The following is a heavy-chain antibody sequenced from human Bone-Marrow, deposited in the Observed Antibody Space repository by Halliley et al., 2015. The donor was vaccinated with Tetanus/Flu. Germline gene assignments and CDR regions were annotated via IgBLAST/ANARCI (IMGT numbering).Heavy chain of an antibody. Sequence: GSAYDNGDTKYTPSLKSRLTISKETSKSQISLKLRFVTAADTATYYCAREWDNGSGNYVHFDYWGPGIRVTVAS. CDR2: AYDNGDT. D-gene: IGHD3-10*01. V-gene: IGHV4-59*01. J-gene: IGHJ4*02. CDR3: AREWDNGSGNYVHFDY.